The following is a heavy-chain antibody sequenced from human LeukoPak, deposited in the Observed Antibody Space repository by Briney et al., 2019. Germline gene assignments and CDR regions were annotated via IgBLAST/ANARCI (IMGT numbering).Heavy chain of an antibody. Sequence: GGSLRLSCAASGFTFSSYAMSWVRQAPGKGLEWVSAISGSGGSTYYADSVKGRFTISRDNSKNTLYLQMNSLRAEDTAVYYCARSSSWYGSTGYVDYWGQGTLVTVSS. CDR3: ARSSSWYGSTGYVDY. V-gene: IGHV3-23*01. CDR2: ISGSGGST. D-gene: IGHD6-13*01. J-gene: IGHJ4*02. CDR1: GFTFSSYA.